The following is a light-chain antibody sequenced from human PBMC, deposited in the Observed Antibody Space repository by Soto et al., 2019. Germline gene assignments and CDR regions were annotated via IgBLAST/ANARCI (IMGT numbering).Light chain of an antibody. CDR2: GAF. CDR1: QSVSNYY. Sequence: EIVLTQSPGTLSLSPGERATLSCRASQSVSNYYLAWYQQKPGQAPRLLLYGAFNRATGIPDRFSGSGSGTAFTLTISRLEPGDFAVYYCQQYGSSPRTFGQGTQVEIK. V-gene: IGKV3-20*01. CDR3: QQYGSSPRT. J-gene: IGKJ1*01.